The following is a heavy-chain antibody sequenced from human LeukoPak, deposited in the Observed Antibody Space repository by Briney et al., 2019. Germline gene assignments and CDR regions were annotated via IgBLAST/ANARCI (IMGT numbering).Heavy chain of an antibody. J-gene: IGHJ3*02. D-gene: IGHD3-3*01. Sequence: PSETLSLTCTVSGGSISSGGYYWSWTRQHPGKGLEWIGYIYYSGSTYYNPSLKSRVTISVDTSKNQFSLKLSSVTAADTAVYSCARTKYYDFWSGHAFDIWGQGTMVTVSS. V-gene: IGHV4-31*03. CDR2: IYYSGST. CDR1: GGSISSGGYY. CDR3: ARTKYYDFWSGHAFDI.